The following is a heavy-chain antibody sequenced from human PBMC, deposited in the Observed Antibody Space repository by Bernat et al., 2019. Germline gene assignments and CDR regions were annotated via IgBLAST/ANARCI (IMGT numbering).Heavy chain of an antibody. Sequence: QVTLKESGPVLVKPTETLTLTCTVSGFSLSNARMGVSWIRQPPGKALEWLAHIFSNDEKSYSTSLKSRLTISKDTSKSQVVLTMTNMDPVDTATYDCERIVGTMVRGVSIYWFDPWGQGTLVTVSS. CDR3: ERIVGTMVRGVSIYWFDP. D-gene: IGHD3-10*01. V-gene: IGHV2-26*01. J-gene: IGHJ5*02. CDR1: GFSLSNARMG. CDR2: IFSNDEK.